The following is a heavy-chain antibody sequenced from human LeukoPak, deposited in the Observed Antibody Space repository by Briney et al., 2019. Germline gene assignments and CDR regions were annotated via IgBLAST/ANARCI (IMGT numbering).Heavy chain of an antibody. CDR2: ISSSSSTI. Sequence: GGSLRLSCAASGFTVSSNYMSWVRQAPGKGLEWVSYISSSSSTIYYADSVKGRFTISRDNAKNSLYLQMNSLRAEDTAVYYCARDFFGIDETNVINRGAFDIWGQGTMVTVSS. CDR1: GFTVSSNY. V-gene: IGHV3-48*01. J-gene: IGHJ3*02. D-gene: IGHD1-14*01. CDR3: ARDFFGIDETNVINRGAFDI.